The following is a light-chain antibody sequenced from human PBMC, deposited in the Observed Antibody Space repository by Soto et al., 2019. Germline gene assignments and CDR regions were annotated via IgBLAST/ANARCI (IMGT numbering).Light chain of an antibody. V-gene: IGKV3-15*01. CDR1: QSVSSN. CDR2: GAS. CDR3: QQYSNWPLIT. J-gene: IGKJ5*01. Sequence: EVVMTQSPADLSVSPGERATLSCRASQSVSSNLSCYQQKPGQAPRLLIYGASTRATGIPARFSGSGFGTEFTLTISSLQSEDFAVYYCQQYSNWPLITFGQGTRLEIK.